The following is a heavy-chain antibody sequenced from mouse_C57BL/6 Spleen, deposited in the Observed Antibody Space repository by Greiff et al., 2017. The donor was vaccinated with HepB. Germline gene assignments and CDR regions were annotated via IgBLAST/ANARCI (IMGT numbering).Heavy chain of an antibody. CDR3: ARDDGYYVN. D-gene: IGHD2-3*01. V-gene: IGHV1-82*01. J-gene: IGHJ2*01. Sequence: VQLQQSGPELVKPGASVKISCKASGYAFSSSWMNWVKQRPGKGLEWIGRIYPGDGDTNYNGKFKGKATLTADKSSSTAYMQLSSLKSEDSAVYFCARDDGYYVNWGQGTTLTVSS. CDR2: IYPGDGDT. CDR1: GYAFSSSW.